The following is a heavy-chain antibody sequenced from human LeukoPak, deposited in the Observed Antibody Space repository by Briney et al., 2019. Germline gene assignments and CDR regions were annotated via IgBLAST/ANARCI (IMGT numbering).Heavy chain of an antibody. Sequence: SVKVSCKVSGDTFNSYAVAWVRQAPGQGLEWMGLIIPAFGTTHYAQRFQGRVTITSDKSTTTAYMELGSLRSEDTAVYYCAREYYGSGSYYDGYYFDFWGQGTLVTVSS. J-gene: IGHJ4*02. V-gene: IGHV1-69*06. CDR3: AREYYGSGSYYDGYYFDF. D-gene: IGHD3-10*01. CDR1: GDTFNSYA. CDR2: IIPAFGTT.